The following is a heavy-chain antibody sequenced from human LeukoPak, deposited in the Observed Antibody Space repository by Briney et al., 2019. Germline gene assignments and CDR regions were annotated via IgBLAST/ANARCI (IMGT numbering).Heavy chain of an antibody. J-gene: IGHJ4*02. CDR1: GFTFSSYG. CDR2: ISYDGSNK. V-gene: IGHV3-30*18. D-gene: IGHD3-10*01. CDR3: AKEPPRIYGSGSYFGDY. Sequence: PGGSLRLSCAASGFTFSSYGMRWVRQAPGKGLEWVAVISYDGSNKYYADSVKGRFTISRDNSKNTLYLQMNSLRAEDTAVYYCAKEPPRIYGSGSYFGDYWGQGTLVTVSS.